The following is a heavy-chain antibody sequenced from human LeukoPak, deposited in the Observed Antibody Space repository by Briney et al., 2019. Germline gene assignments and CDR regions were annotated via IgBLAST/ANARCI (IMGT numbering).Heavy chain of an antibody. D-gene: IGHD6-13*01. CDR2: TYYRPKWYN. CDR3: ARGRYISSWYYFDY. V-gene: IGHV6-1*01. Sequence: SQTLSLTCVISGDSVSSNSAAWNWIRQSPSRGLEWLGRTYYRPKWYNDYAVSVKSRIAISPDTSKNQVSLQLNSVTPEDTAVYYCARGRYISSWYYFDYWGQGTLVTVFS. J-gene: IGHJ4*02. CDR1: GDSVSSNSAA.